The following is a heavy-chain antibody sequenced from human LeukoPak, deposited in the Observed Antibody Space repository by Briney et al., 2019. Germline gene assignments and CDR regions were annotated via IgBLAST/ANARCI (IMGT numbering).Heavy chain of an antibody. CDR2: INPNSGGT. J-gene: IGHJ4*02. Sequence: GASVKVSCTASGYTFTGYYMHWVRQAPGQGLEWMGWINPNSGGTNYAQKFQGRVTMTRDTSISTAYMELSRLRSDDTAVYYCATIRFYSSSYFDYWGQGTLVTVSS. CDR3: ATIRFYSSSYFDY. D-gene: IGHD6-13*01. CDR1: GYTFTGYY. V-gene: IGHV1-2*02.